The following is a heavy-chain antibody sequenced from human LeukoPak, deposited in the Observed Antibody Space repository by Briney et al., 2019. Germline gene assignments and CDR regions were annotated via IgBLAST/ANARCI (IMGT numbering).Heavy chain of an antibody. J-gene: IGHJ4*02. CDR2: ISAYNGNT. CDR1: GYTFTGYY. Sequence: GASVKVSCKASGYTFTGYYMHWVRQAPGQGLEWMGWISAYNGNTDYAQNLQDRFTMTTDTSTRTAYMELRSLRSDDTAVYYCARGPVGSTRFFDFWGQGTLVTVSS. D-gene: IGHD1-26*01. CDR3: ARGPVGSTRFFDF. V-gene: IGHV1-18*04.